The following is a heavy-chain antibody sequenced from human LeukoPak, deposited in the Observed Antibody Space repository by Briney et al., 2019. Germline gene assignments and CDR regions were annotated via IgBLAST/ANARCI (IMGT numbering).Heavy chain of an antibody. J-gene: IGHJ6*03. CDR3: ARDKTVSALRRDYMDV. CDR2: ISGSSGGT. Sequence: PGGSLRLSCAASGFIFRTYAMNWVRQAPGKGLEWVSGISGSSGGTYYADSVKGRFTSSRDDSKNTLYLQMNSLRAEDTALYYCARDKTVSALRRDYMDVWGKGTTVTVSS. V-gene: IGHV3-23*01. D-gene: IGHD4-17*01. CDR1: GFIFRTYA.